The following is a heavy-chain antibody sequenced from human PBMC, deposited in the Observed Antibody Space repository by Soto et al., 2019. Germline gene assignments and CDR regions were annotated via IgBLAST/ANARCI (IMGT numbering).Heavy chain of an antibody. J-gene: IGHJ5*02. CDR2: LFYSGGT. CDR3: ATGRWFDP. CDR1: GGFISSDY. Sequence: QVQLQESGPGLVKASETLSLTCTVSGGFISSDYWSWIRQPPGKGLEWIGYLFYSGGTSYNPSLKSRVTISVDTSKGQFSLKLSSVTTADTAMYYCATGRWFDPWVQGILVTVAS. V-gene: IGHV4-59*01.